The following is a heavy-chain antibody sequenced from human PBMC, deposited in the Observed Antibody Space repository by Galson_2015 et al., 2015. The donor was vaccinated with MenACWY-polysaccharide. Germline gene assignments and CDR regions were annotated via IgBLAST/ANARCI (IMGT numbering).Heavy chain of an antibody. Sequence: SLRLSCAASGFTFSKFSMNWVRQAPGKGLEWVSSISSTRRYIYYGDSVKGRFTISRDNSKNTLYLQMNSLRAEDTAVYYCARGGSTYYYGSGAYYKFDSWGQGTLVTVSS. D-gene: IGHD3-10*01. CDR1: GFTFSKFS. CDR3: ARGGSTYYYGSGAYYKFDS. J-gene: IGHJ4*02. V-gene: IGHV3-21*01. CDR2: ISSTRRYI.